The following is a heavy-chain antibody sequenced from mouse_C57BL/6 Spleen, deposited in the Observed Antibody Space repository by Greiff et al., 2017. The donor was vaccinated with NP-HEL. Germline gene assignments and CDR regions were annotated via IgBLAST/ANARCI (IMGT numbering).Heavy chain of an antibody. Sequence: EVQLQQSGPELVKPGDSVKISCKASGYSFTGYFMNWVMQSHGKSLEWIGRINPYNGDTFYNQKFKGKATLTVDKSSSTAHMELRSLTSEDSAVYYCARSDYDYDVGDYWGQGTTLTVSS. J-gene: IGHJ2*01. D-gene: IGHD2-4*01. CDR3: ARSDYDYDVGDY. CDR2: INPYNGDT. CDR1: GYSFTGYF. V-gene: IGHV1-20*01.